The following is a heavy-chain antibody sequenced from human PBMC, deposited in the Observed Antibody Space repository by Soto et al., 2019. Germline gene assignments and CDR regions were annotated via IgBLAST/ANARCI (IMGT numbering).Heavy chain of an antibody. D-gene: IGHD3-10*01. J-gene: IGHJ5*02. Sequence: QVQLQESGPGLVKPSQTLSLTCTVSGASITSDGYYWNWIRQHPGKGLEWIGYIYYSGNTYYNPSHLSRVTISVDTARNQFTLMLSAVTDVDTAVYYSAREPPRGGFGRRWFDPWGQGTLVTVSS. CDR3: AREPPRGGFGRRWFDP. CDR1: GASITSDGYY. CDR2: IYYSGNT. V-gene: IGHV4-31*03.